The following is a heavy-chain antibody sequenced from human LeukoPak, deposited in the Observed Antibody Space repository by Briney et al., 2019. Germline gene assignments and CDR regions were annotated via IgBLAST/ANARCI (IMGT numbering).Heavy chain of an antibody. CDR2: ISGSGGST. Sequence: GGTLRLSCAASGFTFSSYGMSWVRQAPGKGLEWVSAISGSGGSTYYADSVKGRFTISRDNSKNTLYLQMNSLRAEDTAVYYCAKDSSSWDDYYYYMDVWGKGTTVTVSS. D-gene: IGHD6-13*01. CDR1: GFTFSSYG. V-gene: IGHV3-23*01. J-gene: IGHJ6*03. CDR3: AKDSSSWDDYYYYMDV.